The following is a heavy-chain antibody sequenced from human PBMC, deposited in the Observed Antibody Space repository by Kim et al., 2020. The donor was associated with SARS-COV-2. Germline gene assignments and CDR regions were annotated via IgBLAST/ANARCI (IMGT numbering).Heavy chain of an antibody. J-gene: IGHJ6*02. Sequence: GGSLRLSCAASGFTFSSYWMQWVRQAPGKGLVLVSVIKSDGSSTNYADSVKGRFTISRDNAKNTLYLQMNSLRAEETAVYYCARESHYAMVVWGQGTTVTVSS. CDR2: IKSDGSST. CDR3: ARESHYAMVV. V-gene: IGHV3-74*01. CDR1: GFTFSSYW.